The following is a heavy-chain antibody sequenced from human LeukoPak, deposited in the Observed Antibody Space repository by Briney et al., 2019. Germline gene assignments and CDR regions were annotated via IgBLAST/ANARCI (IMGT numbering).Heavy chain of an antibody. D-gene: IGHD6-19*01. V-gene: IGHV3-33*01. J-gene: IGHJ4*02. CDR2: IWYDGSNK. CDR1: GFTFSSYG. Sequence: AGSLRLSCAASGFTFSSYGMHWVRQAPGKGLEWVAVIWYDGSNKYYADSVKGRFTISRDNSKNTLYLQMNSLRAEDTAVYYCARDGSSGWYWVDYWGQGTLVTVSS. CDR3: ARDGSSGWYWVDY.